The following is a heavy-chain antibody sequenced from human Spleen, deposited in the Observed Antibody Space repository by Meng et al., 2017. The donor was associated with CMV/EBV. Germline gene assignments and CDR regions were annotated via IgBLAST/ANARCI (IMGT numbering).Heavy chain of an antibody. D-gene: IGHD2-15*01. CDR1: RYW. CDR3: ARGAPFYCSGGSCYSQPLDY. Sequence: RYWMQWVRQAPGKGLVWVARISTDGSRTNYADSVKGRIAISRDNAKDTMFLQMTSLRADDTALYFCARGAPFYCSGGSCYSQPLDYWGQGTLVTVSS. V-gene: IGHV3-74*01. CDR2: ISTDGSRT. J-gene: IGHJ4*02.